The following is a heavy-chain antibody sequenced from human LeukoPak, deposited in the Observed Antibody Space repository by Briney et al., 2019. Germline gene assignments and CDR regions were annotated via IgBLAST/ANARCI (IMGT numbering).Heavy chain of an antibody. V-gene: IGHV1-46*01. Sequence: GASVKVSCKASGHTFSRSYMHWVRQAPGQGLEWMGVINPSGTWTSYAQKFRGRITMTRDMSKSTDYMELRSLGFEDTAVYYCAKDNSVGDIAWWFDPWGQGTLVTVSS. CDR3: AKDNSVGDIAWWFDP. J-gene: IGHJ5*02. CDR2: INPSGTWT. CDR1: GHTFSRSY. D-gene: IGHD1-26*01.